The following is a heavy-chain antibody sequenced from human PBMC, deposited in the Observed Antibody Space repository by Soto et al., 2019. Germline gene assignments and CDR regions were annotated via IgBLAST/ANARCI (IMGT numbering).Heavy chain of an antibody. Sequence: SETLSLTCAVYGGSFSGYYWSWIRQPPGKGLGWIGEINHSGSTNYNPSLKSRVTISVDTSKNQFSLKLSSVTAADTAVYYCAAGDYWGQGTLVTVSS. CDR1: GGSFSGYY. CDR3: AAGDY. V-gene: IGHV4-34*01. CDR2: INHSGST. J-gene: IGHJ4*02. D-gene: IGHD6-13*01.